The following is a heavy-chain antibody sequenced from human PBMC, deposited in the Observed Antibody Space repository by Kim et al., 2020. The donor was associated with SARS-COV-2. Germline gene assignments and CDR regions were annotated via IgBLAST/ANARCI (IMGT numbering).Heavy chain of an antibody. V-gene: IGHV4-4*07. D-gene: IGHD2-15*01. Sequence: SETLSLTCTVSGGSIRNYYWSWIRQPTGKGLEWIGRLSGSGSAHYNPSLESRVTMSIDTSKDEFSLKLSSVTAADTAIYYCARAPAATGNFESWGQGTLV. CDR1: GGSIRNYY. CDR3: ARAPAATGNFES. CDR2: LSGSGSA. J-gene: IGHJ1*01.